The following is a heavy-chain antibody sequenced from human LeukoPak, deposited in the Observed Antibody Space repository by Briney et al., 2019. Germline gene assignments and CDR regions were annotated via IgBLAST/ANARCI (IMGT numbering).Heavy chain of an antibody. Sequence: SETLSLTCTVSGGSVSSGSYYWSWIRQPPGKGLEWIGYIYYSGSTNYNPSLKSRVTISVDTSKNQFSLKLSSVTAADTAVYYCARDYRSYPFYGMDVWGQGTTVTVPS. CDR2: IYYSGST. V-gene: IGHV4-61*01. J-gene: IGHJ6*02. D-gene: IGHD1-26*01. CDR3: ARDYRSYPFYGMDV. CDR1: GGSVSSGSYY.